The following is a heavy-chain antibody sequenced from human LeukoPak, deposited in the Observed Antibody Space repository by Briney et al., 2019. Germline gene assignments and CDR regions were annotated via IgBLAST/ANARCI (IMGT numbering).Heavy chain of an antibody. CDR2: ISYSGYT. J-gene: IGHJ4*02. V-gene: IGHV4-59*01. CDR1: GASIRSYY. CDR3: ARGRNDNGGMFFDS. D-gene: IGHD4-23*01. Sequence: SETLSLTCTVSGASIRSYYLSWIRQAPGKGLEWVGFISYSGYTSYSLSLKSRVAISVDTSKGQFSLRLTSMTAADTAIYYCARGRNDNGGMFFDSWAQGTLVTVSS.